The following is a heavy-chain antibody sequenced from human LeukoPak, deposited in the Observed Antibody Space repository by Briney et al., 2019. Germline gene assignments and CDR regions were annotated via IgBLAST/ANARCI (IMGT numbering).Heavy chain of an antibody. Sequence: GGSLRLSCAASGFTFGSYAMHWVRQAPGKALEWVAVISYDGSIQYYGDSVRGRFTFSRDNSKNTLFLQMDSLRAEDSAVYYCGRAEWEPSNPINYWGQGTVVTVSS. CDR2: ISYDGSIQ. CDR1: GFTFGSYA. CDR3: GRAEWEPSNPINY. D-gene: IGHD1-26*01. V-gene: IGHV3-30*04. J-gene: IGHJ4*02.